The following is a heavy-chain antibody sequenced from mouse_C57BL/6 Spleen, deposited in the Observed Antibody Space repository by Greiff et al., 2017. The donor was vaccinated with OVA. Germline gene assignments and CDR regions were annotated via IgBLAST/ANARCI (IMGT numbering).Heavy chain of an antibody. CDR1: GYTFTDYE. D-gene: IGHD4-1*01. CDR3: TRGELGKDFDY. V-gene: IGHV1-15*01. J-gene: IGHJ2*01. Sequence: QVQLQQSGAELVRPGASVTLSCKASGYTFTDYEMHWVKQTPVHGLEWIGAIDPETGGTAYTQKFKGKAILTADKSSSTAYMELRSLTSEDSAVYYCTRGELGKDFDYWGQGTTLTVSS. CDR2: IDPETGGT.